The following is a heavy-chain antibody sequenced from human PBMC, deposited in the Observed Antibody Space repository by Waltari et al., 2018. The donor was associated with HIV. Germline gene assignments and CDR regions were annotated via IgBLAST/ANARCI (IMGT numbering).Heavy chain of an antibody. CDR1: AFTFTDYW. J-gene: IGHJ6*02. Sequence: DVRPVQYGGGFVQPGESLRLSCRASAFTFTDYWMNWVRQVPGEGLGWVSRINPEGNVTMYSDSVKGRFTISRDNAENTLYLEMNSLRVEDTALYFCARVGGSSRNTKSFYFAMDAWGQGATVIVSS. D-gene: IGHD2-2*01. V-gene: IGHV3-74*03. CDR2: INPEGNVT. CDR3: ARVGGSSRNTKSFYFAMDA.